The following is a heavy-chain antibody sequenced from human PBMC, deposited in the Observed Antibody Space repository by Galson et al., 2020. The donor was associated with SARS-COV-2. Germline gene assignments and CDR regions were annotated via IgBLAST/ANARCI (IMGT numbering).Heavy chain of an antibody. CDR3: ARGGEWELAYYFDY. Sequence: GGSLRLSCAASEFTFSNSVMPWVPQAPGKGPEWVAVISSVGSNRFYADSLKGRFTISRDNSTSTLYLQMNSLRAEDTAVYYCARGGEWELAYYFDYWGQGTVVTVSS. J-gene: IGHJ4*02. D-gene: IGHD1-26*01. V-gene: IGHV3-30*04. CDR1: EFTFSNSV. CDR2: ISSVGSNR.